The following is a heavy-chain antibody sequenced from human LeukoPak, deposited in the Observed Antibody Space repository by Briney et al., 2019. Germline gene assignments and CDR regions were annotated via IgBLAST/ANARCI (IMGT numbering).Heavy chain of an antibody. V-gene: IGHV1-18*01. CDR1: GYTFTSYG. D-gene: IGHD5-18*01. Sequence: ASVKVSCKASGYTFTSYGISWVRQPPGQGLEWMGWISAYNGNTNYAQKIQGRVTMTTDTSTSTAYMELRSLRSDDTAVYYCARRPLTAINWFDPWGQGTLVTVSS. CDR2: ISAYNGNT. J-gene: IGHJ5*02. CDR3: ARRPLTAINWFDP.